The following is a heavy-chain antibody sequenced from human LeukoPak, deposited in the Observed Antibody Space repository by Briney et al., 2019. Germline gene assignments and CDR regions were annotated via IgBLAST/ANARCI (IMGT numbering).Heavy chain of an antibody. V-gene: IGHV3-7*01. CDR1: GFIFSNYW. D-gene: IGHD6-13*01. J-gene: IGHJ4*02. Sequence: GGSLRLSCAASGFIFSNYWMSWVRQAPGKGLEWVANIKQDGSEKYYVDSVKGRFTISRDNAKNSVYMQMNSLRAEDTAVYYCARDPGSSSWYVRFDYWGQGTLVTVSS. CDR3: ARDPGSSSWYVRFDY. CDR2: IKQDGSEK.